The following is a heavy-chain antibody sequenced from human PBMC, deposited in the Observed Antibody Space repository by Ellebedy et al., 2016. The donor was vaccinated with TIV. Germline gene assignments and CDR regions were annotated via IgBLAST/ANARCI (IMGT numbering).Heavy chain of an antibody. CDR1: GCSFSSYA. Sequence: GESLKISCAASGCSFSSYAMSWVRQAPGKGLGWVSGIVGSGGSRYADSVKGRFTISRDNSKGTVDLQMNSLRVEDTAVYFCAKDRTPGDGYWVFDDWGQGTLVTVSS. CDR3: AKDRTPGDGYWVFDD. V-gene: IGHV3-23*01. CDR2: IVGSGGSR. D-gene: IGHD5-18*01. J-gene: IGHJ4*02.